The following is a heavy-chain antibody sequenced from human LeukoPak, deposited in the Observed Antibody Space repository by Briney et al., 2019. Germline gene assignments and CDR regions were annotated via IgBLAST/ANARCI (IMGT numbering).Heavy chain of an antibody. Sequence: SETLSLTCTVSGGSISSSSYYWGWIRQPPGKGLEWIVYIYYIGSTYYNPSLKSRVTISVDMSKNQFSLKLNSVTAADTAVYYCARVVGDYVPPYFDYWGQGTLVTVSS. CDR1: GGSISSSSYY. D-gene: IGHD4-17*01. V-gene: IGHV4-31*03. CDR3: ARVVGDYVPPYFDY. CDR2: IYYIGST. J-gene: IGHJ4*02.